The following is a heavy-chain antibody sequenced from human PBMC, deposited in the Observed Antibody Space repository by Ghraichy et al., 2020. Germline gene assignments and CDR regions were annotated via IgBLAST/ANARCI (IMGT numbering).Heavy chain of an antibody. D-gene: IGHD3-3*01. CDR2: IYYSGST. V-gene: IGHV4-59*08. Sequence: SETLSLTCTVSGGSISSYYWSWIRQPPGKGLEWIGYIYYSGSTNYNPSLKSRVTISVDTSKNQFSLKLSSVTAADTAVYYCARLRFLDPTGFDPWGQGTLVTVSS. CDR1: GGSISSYY. J-gene: IGHJ5*02. CDR3: ARLRFLDPTGFDP.